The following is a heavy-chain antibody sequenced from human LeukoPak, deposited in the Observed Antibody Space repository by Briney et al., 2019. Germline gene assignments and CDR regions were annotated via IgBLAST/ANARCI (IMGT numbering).Heavy chain of an antibody. D-gene: IGHD5-24*01. CDR3: ARDLMEMATSPLDY. CDR1: GHTFTAYY. J-gene: IGHJ4*02. V-gene: IGHV1-2*02. CDR2: VNPNSGGT. Sequence: ASVKVSCKASGHTFTAYYMHWVRQAPGQGLEWMGWVNPNSGGTNYAQKFQGRVTMTRDTSISTAYMELSRLRSDDTAVYYCARDLMEMATSPLDYWGQGTLVTVSS.